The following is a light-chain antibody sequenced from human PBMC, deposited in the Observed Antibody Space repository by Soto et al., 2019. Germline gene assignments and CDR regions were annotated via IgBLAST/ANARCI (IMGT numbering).Light chain of an antibody. CDR3: AAWDDSTKSHV. J-gene: IGLJ1*01. V-gene: IGLV1-36*01. CDR2: YDD. CDR1: SSNIGSNA. Sequence: QSVLTQPPSVSGAPRRRVTISCSGSSSNIGSNAVNWYQQFPGKAPKLLISYDDLLASGVSARFSGSKSGTSASLAISGLQSQDEADYYCAAWDDSTKSHVFGTRTKVTVL.